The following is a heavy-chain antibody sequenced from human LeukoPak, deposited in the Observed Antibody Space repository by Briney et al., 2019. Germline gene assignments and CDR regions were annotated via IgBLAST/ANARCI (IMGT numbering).Heavy chain of an antibody. Sequence: PSETLSLTCTVSGGSISGSSYYWGWIRQPPGKGLEWIGSIYYSGSTYYNPSLKSRVTISVDTSKNQFSLKLCSVTAADTAVYYCAREAAINYYGSGSYYHAPRFDPWGQGTLVTVSS. D-gene: IGHD3-10*01. V-gene: IGHV4-39*02. CDR1: GGSISGSSYY. CDR3: AREAAINYYGSGSYYHAPRFDP. J-gene: IGHJ5*02. CDR2: IYYSGST.